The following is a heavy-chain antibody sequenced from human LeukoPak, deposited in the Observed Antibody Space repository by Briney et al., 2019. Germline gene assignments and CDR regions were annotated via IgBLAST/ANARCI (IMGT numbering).Heavy chain of an antibody. J-gene: IGHJ4*02. CDR1: GASVSSGC. V-gene: IGHV4-59*02. Sequence: SETLSLTCSVSGASVSSGCWNWIRQSPGRGLEWIGYTHYRGDINYNPSLKSRLTMSVDASSNQVSLKLSSVTAADAAVYYCGRNLGSGSDHWGQGTLVTVSS. CDR3: GRNLGSGSDH. CDR2: THYRGDI. D-gene: IGHD3-10*01.